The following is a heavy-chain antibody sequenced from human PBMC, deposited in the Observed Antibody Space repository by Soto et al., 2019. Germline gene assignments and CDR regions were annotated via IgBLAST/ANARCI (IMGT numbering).Heavy chain of an antibody. CDR1: GFTFSSYA. V-gene: IGHV3-23*01. CDR3: AKDGGYCDFWSGYFSNTYYYGMDV. J-gene: IGHJ6*02. D-gene: IGHD3-3*01. Sequence: PGGSLRLSCAASGFTFSSYAMSWVRQAPGKGLEWVSAISGSGGSTYYADSVKGRFTISRDNSKNTLYLQMNSLRAEDTAVYYCAKDGGYCDFWSGYFSNTYYYGMDVWGQGTTVTVSS. CDR2: ISGSGGST.